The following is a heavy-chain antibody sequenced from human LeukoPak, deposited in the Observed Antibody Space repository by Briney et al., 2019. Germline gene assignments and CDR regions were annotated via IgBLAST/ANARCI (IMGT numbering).Heavy chain of an antibody. Sequence: GGSLRLSCAASGFTFSDCVVSWLRQAPGKGLEWVSTITAGGGSTYYGDSVKGRFTISRDNSKNTLYLQLNSLRADDTAVYYCAKDLPGITIFGALHYWGQGALVTVS. CDR2: ITAGGGST. J-gene: IGHJ4*02. V-gene: IGHV3-23*01. CDR1: GFTFSDCV. D-gene: IGHD3-3*01. CDR3: AKDLPGITIFGALHY.